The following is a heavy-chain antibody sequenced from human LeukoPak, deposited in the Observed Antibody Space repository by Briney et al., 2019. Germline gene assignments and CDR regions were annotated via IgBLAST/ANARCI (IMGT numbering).Heavy chain of an antibody. V-gene: IGHV1-18*01. CDR1: GYTFTSYG. J-gene: IGHJ5*02. CDR3: ARCPHWITGTTGCNWFDP. Sequence: ASVKVSCKASGYTFTSYGISWVRQAPGRGLEWMGWISAYNGNTNYAQKLQGRVTMTTDTSTSTAYMELRSLRSDDTAVYYCARCPHWITGTTGCNWFDPWGQGTLVTVSS. CDR2: ISAYNGNT. D-gene: IGHD1-7*01.